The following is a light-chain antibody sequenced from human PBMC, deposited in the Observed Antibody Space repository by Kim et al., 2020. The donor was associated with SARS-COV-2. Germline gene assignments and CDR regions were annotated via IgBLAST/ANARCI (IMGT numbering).Light chain of an antibody. Sequence: DIQMTQSPSSLSASVGDRVTITCRASQIIGSYLNWYQQRPGKAPNLLIYAASTLQSGVPSRFSGSGSGTDFTLTISNLQPEDFATYYCQQSDTAPVTFGGGTKLEIK. J-gene: IGKJ4*01. CDR2: AAS. CDR1: QIIGSY. V-gene: IGKV1-39*01. CDR3: QQSDTAPVT.